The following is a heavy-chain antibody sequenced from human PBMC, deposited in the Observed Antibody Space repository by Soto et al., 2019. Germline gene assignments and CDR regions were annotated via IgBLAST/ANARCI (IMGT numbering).Heavy chain of an antibody. J-gene: IGHJ1*01. Sequence: QVQLQQWGAGLLKPSETLSLTCAVYGGSFSGYYWSWIRQPPGKGLEWIGEINHSGSTNYNPSLKGRVTISVDTSKNQFSLKLSSVTAADTAVYYCARGEGRIAVAGTKAEYFQHWGQGTLVTVSS. V-gene: IGHV4-34*01. CDR3: ARGEGRIAVAGTKAEYFQH. CDR2: INHSGST. CDR1: GGSFSGYY. D-gene: IGHD6-19*01.